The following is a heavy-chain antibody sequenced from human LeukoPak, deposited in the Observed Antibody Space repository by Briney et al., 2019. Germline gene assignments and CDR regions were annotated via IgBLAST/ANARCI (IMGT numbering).Heavy chain of an antibody. CDR3: AKSHSSSSYFYYGMDV. D-gene: IGHD6-13*01. CDR1: GFTFSSYA. Sequence: GGSLRLSCAASGFTFSSYAMNWVRQAPGKGLEWVSGVSGSGGSTCYVDSVKGRFTISRDNSKNTLYLQMNSLRAEDTAVYYCAKSHSSSSYFYYGMDVWGQGTTVTVSS. J-gene: IGHJ6*02. CDR2: VSGSGGST. V-gene: IGHV3-23*01.